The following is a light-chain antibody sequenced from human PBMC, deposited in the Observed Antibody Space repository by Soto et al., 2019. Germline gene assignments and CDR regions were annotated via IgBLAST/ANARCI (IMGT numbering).Light chain of an antibody. CDR1: SANIGGNY. V-gene: IGLV1-51*01. Sequence: QSVLTQPPSVSASPGQKVTISCSGSSANIGGNYVSWYQHIPGTASNLVIYDSDKRPSSIPDRFSGSTSGTSATLDITGLHTGDEADYYCGAWYGSLSVVLFGGGTKLTVL. CDR2: DSD. J-gene: IGLJ2*01. CDR3: GAWYGSLSVVL.